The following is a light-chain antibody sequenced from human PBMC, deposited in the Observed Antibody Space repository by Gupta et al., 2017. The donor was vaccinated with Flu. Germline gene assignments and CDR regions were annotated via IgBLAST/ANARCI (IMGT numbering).Light chain of an antibody. Sequence: SSVLTQPPSVSVAPGQTAKITCAGNSIGTKSVHWYQLKPGQAPVVVVHDDNDRPSGIPERGSCYTSGNKATPLTSSVGAGEEADDYCKVSDSGSDQPVFGGGTKVTVL. CDR1: SIGTKS. CDR2: DDN. CDR3: KVSDSGSDQPV. V-gene: IGLV3-21*02. J-gene: IGLJ3*02.